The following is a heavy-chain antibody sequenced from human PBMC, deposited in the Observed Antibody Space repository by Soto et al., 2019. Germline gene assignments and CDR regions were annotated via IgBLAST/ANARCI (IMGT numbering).Heavy chain of an antibody. CDR2: ISGSGGST. D-gene: IGHD6-6*01. J-gene: IGHJ4*02. V-gene: IGHV3-23*01. CDR1: AFTFSSYA. CDR3: AKDRGAAPYYFDY. Sequence: GGYLRVSCAASAFTFSSYAMSCFLQFPGKGLEWVSAISGSGGSTYYADSVKGRFTISRDNSKNTLYLQMNSLRAEDTAVYYCAKDRGAAPYYFDYWGQGTLVTVSS.